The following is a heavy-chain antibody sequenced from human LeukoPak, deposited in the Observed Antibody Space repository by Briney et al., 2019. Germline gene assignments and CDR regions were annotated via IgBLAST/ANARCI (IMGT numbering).Heavy chain of an antibody. D-gene: IGHD3-9*01. J-gene: IGHJ4*02. Sequence: PGGSLRLSCAASGFTFSSYAMHWVRQAPGKGLEWVAVISYDGSNKYYADSVKGRFTISRDNSKNTLYLQMNSLRAEDTDVYYCASLGVLTGYNRIDYWGQGTLVTVSS. CDR3: ASLGVLTGYNRIDY. CDR2: ISYDGSNK. CDR1: GFTFSSYA. V-gene: IGHV3-30*04.